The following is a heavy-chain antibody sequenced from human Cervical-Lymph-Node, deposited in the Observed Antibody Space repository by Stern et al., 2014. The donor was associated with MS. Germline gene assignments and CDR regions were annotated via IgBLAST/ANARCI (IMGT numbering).Heavy chain of an antibody. J-gene: IGHJ6*02. CDR2: VYYDGST. CDR1: GGSMKSRSYY. CDR3: ARSQDIVVVSAATVEGYYYFGMDV. V-gene: IGHV4-39*01. Sequence: QVQLQESGPGLVKPSGTLSLTCTISGGSMKSRSYYWVWIRQPPGKGLEWIGSVYYDGSTYYNPYLTSRVTISEDTSQNQFSLQLSSATAADTAVYYCARSQDIVVVSAATVEGYYYFGMDVWGQGTTVTVSS. D-gene: IGHD2-2*01.